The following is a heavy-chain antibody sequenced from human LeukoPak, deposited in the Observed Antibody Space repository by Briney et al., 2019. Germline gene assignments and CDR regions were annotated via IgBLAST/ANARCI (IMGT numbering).Heavy chain of an antibody. CDR2: ISGSGGST. J-gene: IGHJ1*01. CDR1: GFTFSSYA. Sequence: GGSLRLSCAASGFTFSSYAMTWVRQAPGKGLEWVSIISGSGGSTSYADSVKGRFTISRDNSKNTLYLQMNSLRAEDTAVYYCARVNDYGDYGDFQHWGQGTLVTVSS. D-gene: IGHD4-17*01. CDR3: ARVNDYGDYGDFQH. V-gene: IGHV3-23*01.